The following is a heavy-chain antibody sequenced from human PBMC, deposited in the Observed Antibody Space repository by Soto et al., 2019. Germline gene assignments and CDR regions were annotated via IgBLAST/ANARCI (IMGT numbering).Heavy chain of an antibody. Sequence: SETLSLTCTVSDGSISTYYCNWIRQPAGKGLEWIGRIDASGSTDYDPSLKSRVTMSVDTSKNQFSLRLSSVTAADTAVYYCARGGHDFWSGPFDYWGQGAQVTVSS. CDR1: DGSISTYY. CDR2: IDASGST. CDR3: ARGGHDFWSGPFDY. J-gene: IGHJ4*02. V-gene: IGHV4-4*07. D-gene: IGHD3-3*01.